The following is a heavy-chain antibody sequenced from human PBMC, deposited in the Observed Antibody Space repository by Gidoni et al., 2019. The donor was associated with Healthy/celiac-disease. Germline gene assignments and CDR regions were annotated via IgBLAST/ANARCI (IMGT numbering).Heavy chain of an antibody. V-gene: IGHV3-74*01. CDR2: INSDGSST. CDR1: GFTFSSYW. CDR3: ARGKGLLWFGELLPPDFDY. D-gene: IGHD3-10*01. J-gene: IGHJ4*02. Sequence: EVQLVESGGGLVQPGGSLRLSCAASGFTFSSYWMPWVRQAPGKGLVWVSRINSDGSSTSYADSVKGRFTISRDNAKNTLYLQMNSLRAEDTAVYYCARGKGLLWFGELLPPDFDYWGQGTLVTVSS.